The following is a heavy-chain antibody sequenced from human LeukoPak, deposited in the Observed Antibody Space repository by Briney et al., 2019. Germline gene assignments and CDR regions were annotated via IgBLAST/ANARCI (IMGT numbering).Heavy chain of an antibody. Sequence: PGGSLRLSCAASGFTFSDYYMSWIRQAPGKGLGWVSLMSSGSPRAIYYGNSVKGRFITSRDNAKNTLYLQMNSLRAEDTAMYYCTTLYGDSLDYWGQGTLVTVSS. D-gene: IGHD2-21*02. CDR3: TTLYGDSLDY. J-gene: IGHJ4*02. V-gene: IGHV3-11*04. CDR1: GFTFSDYY. CDR2: MSSGSPRAI.